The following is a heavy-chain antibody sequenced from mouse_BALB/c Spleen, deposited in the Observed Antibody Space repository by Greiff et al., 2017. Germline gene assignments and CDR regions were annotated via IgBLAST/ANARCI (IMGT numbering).Heavy chain of an antibody. J-gene: IGHJ2*01. D-gene: IGHD2-1*01. CDR3: ARHGGYYGIFDY. CDR1: GFAFSSYD. Sequence: EVKLMESGGGLVKPGGSLKLSCAASGFAFSSYDMSWVRQTPEKRLEWVAYISSGGGSTYYPDTVKGRFTISRDNAKNTLYLQMSSLKSEDTAMYYCARHGGYYGIFDYWGQGTTLTVSS. CDR2: ISSGGGST. V-gene: IGHV5-12-1*01.